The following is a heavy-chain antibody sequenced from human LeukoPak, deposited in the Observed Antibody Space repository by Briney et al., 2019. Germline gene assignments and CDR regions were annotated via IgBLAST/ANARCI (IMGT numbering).Heavy chain of an antibody. D-gene: IGHD4-17*01. V-gene: IGHV4-34*01. J-gene: IGHJ4*02. CDR2: INHSGST. Sequence: SETLSLTCAVYGRSFSGYYWSWIRQPPGKGLEWIGEINHSGSTNYNPSLKSRVTISVDTSKNQFSLKLSSVTAADTAVYYCARGYGDYNPLFDYWGQGTLVTVSS. CDR1: GRSFSGYY. CDR3: ARGYGDYNPLFDY.